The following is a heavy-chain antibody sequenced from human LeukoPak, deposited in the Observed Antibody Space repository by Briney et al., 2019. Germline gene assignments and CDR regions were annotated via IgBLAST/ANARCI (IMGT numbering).Heavy chain of an antibody. CDR1: GFTFGIFT. D-gene: IGHD3-22*01. Sequence: PGGSLRLSCAASGFTFGIFTMSWVRQAPGKGLEWVSTISDSGGSTYYADSVKGRFTISRDNSKNTVYLQMNRLRAEDTAVYYCAKVVYYDGSEGLRAYFDYWGQGTLVTVSS. J-gene: IGHJ4*02. CDR3: AKVVYYDGSEGLRAYFDY. CDR2: ISDSGGST. V-gene: IGHV3-23*01.